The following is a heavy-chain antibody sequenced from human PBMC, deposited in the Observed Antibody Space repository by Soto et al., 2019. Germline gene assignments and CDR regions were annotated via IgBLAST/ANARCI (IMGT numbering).Heavy chain of an antibody. CDR2: VYYSGTT. J-gene: IGHJ4*02. V-gene: IGHV4-61*01. CDR3: ARDYPYALDVAGYFDF. D-gene: IGHD6-19*01. CDR1: GGSVSNKTYY. Sequence: SETLSLTCSVSGGSVSNKTYYWSWIRQPPGKRLEWIGYVYYSGTTNYNPSLKSRVTISVDTSKNQFSLRLKSVTAAATAVYYCARDYPYALDVAGYFDFWGQGTPVTV.